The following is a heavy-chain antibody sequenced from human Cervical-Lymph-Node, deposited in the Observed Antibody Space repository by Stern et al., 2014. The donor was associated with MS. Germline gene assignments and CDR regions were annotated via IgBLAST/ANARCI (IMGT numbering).Heavy chain of an antibody. D-gene: IGHD1-26*01. CDR3: ASGSYQYYFDY. CDR1: GLNFSSYS. V-gene: IGHV3-48*02. Sequence: EVQLVESGGALVQPGGSLRLSCAASGLNFSSYSMNWVRQAPGKGLEWISYISSSTTTKYYADSVKGRFTISRDKAKNSLFLEMNSLRDEDTAMYYCASGSYQYYFDYWGRGTLVTVSS. CDR2: ISSSTTTK. J-gene: IGHJ4*02.